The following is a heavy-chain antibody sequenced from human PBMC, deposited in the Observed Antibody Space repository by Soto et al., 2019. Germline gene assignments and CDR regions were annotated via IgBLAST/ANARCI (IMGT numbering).Heavy chain of an antibody. V-gene: IGHV4-38-2*01. D-gene: IGHD5-18*01. J-gene: IGHJ5*02. CDR1: GYSISSGYY. Sequence: PSETLSLTCAVSGYSISSGYYWGWIRQPPGKGLEWIGSIYHSGSTYYNPSLKSRVTISVDTSKNQFSLKLSSVTAADTAVYYCARSLTVDTAMVIRYNWFDPWGQGTPVTVSS. CDR3: ARSLTVDTAMVIRYNWFDP. CDR2: IYHSGST.